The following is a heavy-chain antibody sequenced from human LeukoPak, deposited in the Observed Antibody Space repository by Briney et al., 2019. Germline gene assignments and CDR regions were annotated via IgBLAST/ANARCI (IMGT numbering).Heavy chain of an antibody. CDR1: GGSISSSSYY. V-gene: IGHV4-39*01. CDR2: IYYSGST. J-gene: IGHJ4*02. CDR3: ARGARYDSSGFDY. Sequence: SETLSLTCTVSGGSISSSSYYWGWIRQPPGKGLEWIGSIYYSGSTYYNPSLKSRVTISVDTSKNQFSLKLSSVTAADTAVYYCARGARYDSSGFDYWGQGTLVTVSS. D-gene: IGHD3-22*01.